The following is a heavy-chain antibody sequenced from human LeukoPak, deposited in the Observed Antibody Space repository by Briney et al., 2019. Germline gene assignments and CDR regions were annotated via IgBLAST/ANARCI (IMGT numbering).Heavy chain of an antibody. Sequence: PGGSLRLSCAASGFTFSSYAMHWVRQAPGKGLEWVAVISYDGSNKYYADSVKGRFTISRDNSKNTLYLQMNSLRAEDTAVYYCARDSSPGGYIDYWGQGTLVTVSS. CDR2: ISYDGSNK. D-gene: IGHD3-10*01. V-gene: IGHV3-30-3*01. CDR1: GFTFSSYA. CDR3: ARDSSPGGYIDY. J-gene: IGHJ4*02.